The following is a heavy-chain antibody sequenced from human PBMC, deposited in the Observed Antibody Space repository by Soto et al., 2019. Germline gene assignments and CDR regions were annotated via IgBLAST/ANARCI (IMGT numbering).Heavy chain of an antibody. D-gene: IGHD2-8*01. CDR3: ARLIGNSWLDS. Sequence: SQTLPLTYDISGDKVSTNSATWDWIRKSPSRGLEWLGRTYYRSKWYNDYAVSVKGRITINPDTSNNQLSLQLNSVTPDDTAVYYCARLIGNSWLDSWGQGTLVTVSS. CDR1: GDKVSTNSAT. J-gene: IGHJ5*01. CDR2: TYYRSKWYN. V-gene: IGHV6-1*01.